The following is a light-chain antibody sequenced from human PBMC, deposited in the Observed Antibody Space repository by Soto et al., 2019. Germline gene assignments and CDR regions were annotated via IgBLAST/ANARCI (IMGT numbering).Light chain of an antibody. Sequence: IRMTQSPSSFSASTGDIVTIAWRASQSISSWLAWYQQKPGRAPKLLIYKASTLKSGVPSRFSGSGSGTEFTLTISSLQPDDFATYYCQHYNSYSEAFGQGTKVDIK. CDR2: KAS. J-gene: IGKJ1*01. CDR1: QSISSW. CDR3: QHYNSYSEA. V-gene: IGKV1-5*03.